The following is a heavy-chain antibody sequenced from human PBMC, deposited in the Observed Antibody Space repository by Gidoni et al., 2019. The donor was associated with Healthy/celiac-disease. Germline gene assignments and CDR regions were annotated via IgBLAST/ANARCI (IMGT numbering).Heavy chain of an antibody. J-gene: IGHJ4*02. CDR2: INPSGGST. CDR3: ARGGWNYYDSSGHLPFDY. Sequence: QVQLVQSGAEVKKPGASVKVSCKASGYTFTSYYMHWVRQAPGQGLEWMGIINPSGGSTSYAQKCQGRVTMTRDTSTSTVYMELSSLRSEDTAVYYCARGGWNYYDSSGHLPFDYWGQGTLVTVSS. V-gene: IGHV1-46*03. CDR1: GYTFTSYY. D-gene: IGHD3-22*01.